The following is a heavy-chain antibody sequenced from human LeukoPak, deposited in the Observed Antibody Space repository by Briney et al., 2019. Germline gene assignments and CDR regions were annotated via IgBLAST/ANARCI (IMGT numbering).Heavy chain of an antibody. CDR2: INPNSGGT. CDR3: ARPKYCSSTSCYNWFDP. J-gene: IGHJ5*02. D-gene: IGHD2-2*01. Sequence: ASVKVSCKASGYTFTGYYMHWVRQAPGPGLEWMGWINPNSGGTNYAQKFQGRVTMTRDTSISTAYMELSRLRSDDAAVYYCARPKYCSSTSCYNWFDPWGQGTLVTVSS. CDR1: GYTFTGYY. V-gene: IGHV1-2*02.